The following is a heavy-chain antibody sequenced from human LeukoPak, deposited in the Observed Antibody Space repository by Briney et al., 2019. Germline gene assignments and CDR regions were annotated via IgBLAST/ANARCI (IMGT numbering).Heavy chain of an antibody. V-gene: IGHV3-23*01. CDR2: ISGSGGST. Sequence: PGGSLRLSCAASGFTLSSYAMSWVRHAPGKGLEWVSAISGSGGSTYYADSVKGRFTISRDNSKNTLYLPMHSLRAEDKGVYYCAKLGAYSSSWYRADPYYFDYWGQGTLVTVSS. CDR3: AKLGAYSSSWYRADPYYFDY. D-gene: IGHD6-13*01. J-gene: IGHJ4*02. CDR1: GFTLSSYA.